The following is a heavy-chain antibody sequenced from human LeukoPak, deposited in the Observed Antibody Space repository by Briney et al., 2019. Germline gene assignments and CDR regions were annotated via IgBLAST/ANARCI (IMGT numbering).Heavy chain of an antibody. D-gene: IGHD3-22*01. J-gene: IGHJ4*02. CDR1: GGSISSYY. Sequence: PSETLSLTCTVSGGSISSYYWSWIRQPAGKGLEWIGRIYTSGSTNYNPSLKSRVTMSVDTSKNQFSLKLSSVAAADTAVYYCAGGGRDYYDSSGYFSFTFRPAMDFDYWGQGTLVTVSS. CDR3: AGGGRDYYDSSGYFSFTFRPAMDFDY. CDR2: IYTSGST. V-gene: IGHV4-4*07.